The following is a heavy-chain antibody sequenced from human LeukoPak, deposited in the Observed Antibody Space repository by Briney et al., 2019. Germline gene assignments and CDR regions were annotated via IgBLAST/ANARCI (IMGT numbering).Heavy chain of an antibody. D-gene: IGHD2-21*02. V-gene: IGHV3-30*04. CDR2: ISYDGSNK. J-gene: IGHJ4*02. Sequence: GGSLRLSCAASGFTFSSYAMHWVRQAPGKGLEWVAVISYDGSNKYYADSVKGRFTISRDNPKNTLYLQMNSLRAEDTAVYYCARDFAHIVVVTATPDYWGQGTLVTVSS. CDR3: ARDFAHIVVVTATPDY. CDR1: GFTFSSYA.